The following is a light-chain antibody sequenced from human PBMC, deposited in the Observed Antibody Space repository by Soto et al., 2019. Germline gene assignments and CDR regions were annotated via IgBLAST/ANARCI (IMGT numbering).Light chain of an antibody. Sequence: IVLTQSPGTLSLSPGERATLSCWASQSVSSNYLAWYQQKPGQAPRLLIYGASSWATGIPDRFSGSGFGTDFTLTISRLEPEDFAVYYCQQYNSPVTFGGGTKVEIK. CDR2: GAS. CDR1: QSVSSNY. V-gene: IGKV3-20*01. CDR3: QQYNSPVT. J-gene: IGKJ4*01.